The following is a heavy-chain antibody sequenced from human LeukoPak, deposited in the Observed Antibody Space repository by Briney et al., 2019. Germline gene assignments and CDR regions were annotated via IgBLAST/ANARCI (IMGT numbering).Heavy chain of an antibody. J-gene: IGHJ6*03. CDR1: GFTFRSYG. Sequence: GGSLRLSCAASGFTFRSYGMHWVRQAPGKGLEWVTFIGYDGSNKYYTDSVKGRFTISRDNSKNTLYLQMNSLRAEDTAIYYCAQDSYYYYIDVWGKGTTVAVSS. V-gene: IGHV3-30*02. CDR2: IGYDGSNK. CDR3: AQDSYYYYIDV.